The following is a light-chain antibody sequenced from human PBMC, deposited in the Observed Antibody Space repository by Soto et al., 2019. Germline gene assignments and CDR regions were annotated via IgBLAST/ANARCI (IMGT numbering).Light chain of an antibody. V-gene: IGKV3-15*01. CDR2: GAS. CDR3: QQYNNWPPWT. J-gene: IGKJ1*01. CDR1: QSVSSN. Sequence: ELVMTQSPATLSVSPGERATLSCRPSQSVSSNLAWYQQKPGQAPRLLIYGASTRATGIPARFSGSGSGTEFTLTISSLQSEDFAVYYCQQYNNWPPWTFGQGTKADIK.